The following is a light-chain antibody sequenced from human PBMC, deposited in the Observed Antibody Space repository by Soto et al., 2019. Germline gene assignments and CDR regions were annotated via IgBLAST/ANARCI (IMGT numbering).Light chain of an antibody. V-gene: IGLV2-14*01. CDR3: SSRTTSNPYV. CDR1: SSDIGAYNS. CDR2: EVS. Sequence: QSVLTQPASVSGSPGQSITISCTGTSSDIGAYNSVSWYQQHPGKAPKLMIYEVSNRPSGVSNRFSASKPGNTASLTISGLQAEDEADYYCSSRTTSNPYVFGTGTKVTVL. J-gene: IGLJ1*01.